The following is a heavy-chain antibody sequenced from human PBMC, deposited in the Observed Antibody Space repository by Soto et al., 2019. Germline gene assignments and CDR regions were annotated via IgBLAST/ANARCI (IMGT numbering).Heavy chain of an antibody. J-gene: IGHJ4*02. V-gene: IGHV4-38-2*02. CDR2: IYHSGST. Sequence: SETLSLTCAVSGYSISSGYYWGWIRQPPGKGLEWIGSIYHSGSTYYNPSLKSRVTISVDTSKNQFSLKLSSVTAADTAVYYCARDLAVAGTFDYWGQGTLVTVSS. CDR3: ARDLAVAGTFDY. D-gene: IGHD6-19*01. CDR1: GYSISSGYY.